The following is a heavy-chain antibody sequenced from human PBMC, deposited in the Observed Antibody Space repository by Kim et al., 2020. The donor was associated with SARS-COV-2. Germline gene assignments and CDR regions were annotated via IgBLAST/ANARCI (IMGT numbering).Heavy chain of an antibody. Sequence: GGSLRLSCAASGFTFDDYAMHWVRQAPGKGLEWVSGISWNSGSIGYADSVKGRFTISRDNAKNSLYLQMNSLRAEDTALYYCAKGRVSVVGATGAFDYWGQGTLVTVSS. V-gene: IGHV3-9*01. CDR3: AKGRVSVVGATGAFDY. CDR1: GFTFDDYA. D-gene: IGHD1-26*01. CDR2: ISWNSGSI. J-gene: IGHJ4*02.